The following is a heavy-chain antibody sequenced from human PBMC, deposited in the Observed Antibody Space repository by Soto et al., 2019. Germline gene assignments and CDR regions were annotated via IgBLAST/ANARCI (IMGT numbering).Heavy chain of an antibody. CDR1: GGTFSNYA. CDR3: ARVVILVPTASTHYYYHMDV. D-gene: IGHD2-2*01. J-gene: IGHJ6*02. CDR2: IIPIVGTG. Sequence: QVQLVQSGAEVRKPESSVTVSCKGSGGTFSNYAISWVRQAPGQGLEWMGGIIPIVGTGSYAQKFQGRVTISADEPTTTSYMELRSLRFEDTAVYYCARVVILVPTASTHYYYHMDVWGPGTTVTVSS. V-gene: IGHV1-69*01.